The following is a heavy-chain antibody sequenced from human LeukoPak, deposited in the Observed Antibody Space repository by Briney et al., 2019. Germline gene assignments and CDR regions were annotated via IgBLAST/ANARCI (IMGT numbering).Heavy chain of an antibody. J-gene: IGHJ4*02. CDR1: GYSFSNYW. CDR3: ARPRRAERDEDF. CDR2: INPGDTNI. D-gene: IGHD1-1*01. Sequence: GESLKISCKASGYSFSNYWIGWVRQMPGKRLEWVAMINPGDTNIAYSPSFQGQVTISADRSISTAYLQWSSLKASDTAMYYCARPRRAERDEDFWGQGTLVTVSS. V-gene: IGHV5-51*01.